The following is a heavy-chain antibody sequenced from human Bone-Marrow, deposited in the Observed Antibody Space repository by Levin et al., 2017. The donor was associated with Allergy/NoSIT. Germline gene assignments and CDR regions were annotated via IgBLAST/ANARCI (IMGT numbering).Heavy chain of an antibody. J-gene: IGHJ5*02. CDR1: GGSISSGGYY. CDR2: IYYSGST. D-gene: IGHD3-10*02. CDR3: ARGSITMSRRILTGNWFDP. V-gene: IGHV4-31*03. Sequence: SETLSLTCTVSGGSISSGGYYWSWIRQHPGKGLEWIGYIYYSGSTYYNPSLKSRVTISVDTSKNQFPLKLSSVTAADTAVYYCARGSITMSRRILTGNWFDPWGQGTLVTVSS.